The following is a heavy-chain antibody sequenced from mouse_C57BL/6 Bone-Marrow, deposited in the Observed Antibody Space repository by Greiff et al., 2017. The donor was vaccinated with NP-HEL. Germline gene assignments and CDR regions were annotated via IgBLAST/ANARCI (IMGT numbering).Heavy chain of an antibody. V-gene: IGHV14-4*01. Sequence: VQLQQSGAELVRPGASVKLSCTASGFNIKDDYMHWVKQRPEQGLEWIGWIDPENGDTEYASKFQGKATITADTSSNTAYLQLSSLTSEDTAVYYCTTIGLWGYVDVWGTGTTVTVSS. CDR1: GFNIKDDY. D-gene: IGHD3-1*01. CDR3: TTIGLWGYVDV. CDR2: IDPENGDT. J-gene: IGHJ1*03.